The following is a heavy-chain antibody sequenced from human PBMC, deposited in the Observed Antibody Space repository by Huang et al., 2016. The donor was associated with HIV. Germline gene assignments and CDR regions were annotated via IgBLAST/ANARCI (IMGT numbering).Heavy chain of an antibody. CDR2: ITGRSTYV. J-gene: IGHJ3*01. D-gene: IGHD3-10*01. V-gene: IGHV3-21*06. Sequence: EVQLVESGGGVVMPGGSLRLSWAASGFAFNTYVMNWVRQAPGEVLECVSSITGRSTYVYYAASVEGRFTISRDNTKNLLYLKMISLRAEDTAIFDCARGFGEKGIAFKAFDLWGQGTMVTVSP. CDR1: GFAFNTYV. CDR3: ARGFGEKGIAFKAFDL.